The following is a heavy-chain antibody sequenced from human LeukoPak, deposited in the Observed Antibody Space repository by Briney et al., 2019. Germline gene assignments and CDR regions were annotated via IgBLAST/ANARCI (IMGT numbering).Heavy chain of an antibody. Sequence: PSETLSLTCAVYGGSFSGYYWSWIRQPPGKGLEWIGEINHSGSTNYNPSLKSRVTISVDTSKNQFSLKLSSVTAADTAVYYCARDLGGYVGYWGQGTLVTVSS. V-gene: IGHV4-34*01. J-gene: IGHJ4*02. CDR3: ARDLGGYVGY. CDR1: GGSFSGYY. CDR2: INHSGST. D-gene: IGHD5-12*01.